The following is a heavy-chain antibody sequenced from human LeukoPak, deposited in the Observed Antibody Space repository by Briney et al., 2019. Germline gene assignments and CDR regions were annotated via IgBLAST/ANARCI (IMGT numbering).Heavy chain of an antibody. CDR1: GYTLTELS. CDR3: ATRIAAAGTSFDY. CDR2: IIPIFGTA. J-gene: IGHJ4*02. D-gene: IGHD6-13*01. Sequence: SVKVSCKVSGYTLTELSMHWVRQAPGQGLEWMGGIIPIFGTANYAQKFQGRVTITADKSTSTAYMELSSLRSEDTAVYYCATRIAAAGTSFDYWGQGTLVTVSS. V-gene: IGHV1-69*06.